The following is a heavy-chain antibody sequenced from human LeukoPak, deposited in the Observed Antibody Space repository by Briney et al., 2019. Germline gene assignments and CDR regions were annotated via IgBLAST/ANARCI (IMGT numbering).Heavy chain of an antibody. CDR2: ISSGSNYM. V-gene: IGHV3-21*01. J-gene: IGHJ4*02. CDR3: AKNLGATAATSTY. D-gene: IGHD6-13*01. CDR1: GFTFSSYS. Sequence: PGGSLRLSCAASGFTFSSYSMNWVRQAPGKGLEWVSTISSGSNYMYYADSVKGRFTISRDNAKDPLHLQMNSLRAEDTAVYYCAKNLGATAATSTYWGQGTLVTVSS.